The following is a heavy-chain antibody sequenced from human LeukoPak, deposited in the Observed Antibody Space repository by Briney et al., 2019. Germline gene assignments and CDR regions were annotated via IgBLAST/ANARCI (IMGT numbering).Heavy chain of an antibody. D-gene: IGHD3-22*01. V-gene: IGHV3-74*01. CDR1: GFTFSSYW. Sequence: GGSLRLSCAASGFTFSSYWMHWVRQAPGKGLVWVSRINSDGSSTSYADSVKGRFTISRDNSKNTLYLQMNSLRAEDTAVYYCAKDGYYDSSGYPFDYWGQGTLVTVSS. J-gene: IGHJ4*02. CDR3: AKDGYYDSSGYPFDY. CDR2: INSDGSST.